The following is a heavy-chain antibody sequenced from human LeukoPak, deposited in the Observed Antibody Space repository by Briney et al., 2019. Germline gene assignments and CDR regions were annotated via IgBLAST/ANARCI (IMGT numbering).Heavy chain of an antibody. D-gene: IGHD6-13*01. CDR1: GGSISSSSYY. CDR3: ARHLLAAAGLNWFDP. CDR2: IYYSGST. V-gene: IGHV4-39*01. J-gene: IGHJ5*02. Sequence: SETLSLTCTVSGGSISSSSYYWGWIRQPPGKGLEWIGSIYYSGSTYYNPSLKSRVTISVDTSKNQFSLKLSSVTAADTAVYYCARHLLAAAGLNWFDPWGQGTLVTVSS.